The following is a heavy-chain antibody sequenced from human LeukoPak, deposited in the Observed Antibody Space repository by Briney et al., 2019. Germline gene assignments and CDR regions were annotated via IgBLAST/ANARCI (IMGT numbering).Heavy chain of an antibody. CDR3: AKDTSGNHFSFDY. D-gene: IGHD1-26*01. V-gene: IGHV3-7*01. Sequence: PGGSLRLSCAASGFTFSSYWMSWVRQAPGKGLEWVANIKQDGSEKYYVDSVKGRFTISRDNAKNSLYLEMNSLRAEDTAVYYCAKDTSGNHFSFDYWGQGTLVTVSS. J-gene: IGHJ4*02. CDR1: GFTFSSYW. CDR2: IKQDGSEK.